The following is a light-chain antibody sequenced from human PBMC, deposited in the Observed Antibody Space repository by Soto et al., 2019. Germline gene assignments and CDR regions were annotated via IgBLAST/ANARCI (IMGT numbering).Light chain of an antibody. V-gene: IGKV3-20*01. CDR1: QSVSIY. CDR2: DES. Sequence: IVLTQSPATLSLSPGESATLSCSASQSVSIYLAWYQQKPGQAPRLIIYDESNRATGIQDRFSGSGSETDFTLTIRRLEPEDFALYYCKPYAGSPIPFGTGKRVELK. J-gene: IGKJ5*01. CDR3: KPYAGSPIP.